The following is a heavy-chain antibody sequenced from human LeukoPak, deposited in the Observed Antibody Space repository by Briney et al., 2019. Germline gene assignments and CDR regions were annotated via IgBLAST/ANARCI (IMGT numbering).Heavy chain of an antibody. J-gene: IGHJ2*01. CDR3: AKDYCGCDCYSGWYFDL. CDR1: GFTFDDYA. Sequence: GGSLRLSCAASGFTFDDYAMHWVRQAPGKGLGWVSGISYNSDTIAYADSVKGRFTISRDNAKNSLYLQMNSLRAEDTALYYCAKDYCGCDCYSGWYFDLWGRGTLVTVSS. V-gene: IGHV3-9*01. CDR2: ISYNSDTI. D-gene: IGHD2-21*02.